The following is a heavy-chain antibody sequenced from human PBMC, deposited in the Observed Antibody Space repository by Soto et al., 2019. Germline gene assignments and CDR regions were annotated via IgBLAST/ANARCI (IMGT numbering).Heavy chain of an antibody. D-gene: IGHD6-13*01. CDR1: GYTFTSYD. CDR2: MNPNSGNT. V-gene: IGHV1-8*01. J-gene: IGHJ6*02. CDR3: ASRGYSSSWYYYYYYGMDV. Sequence: QVQLVQSGAEVKKPGASVKVSCKASGYTFTSYDINWVRQATGQGLEWMGWMNPNSGNTGYAQKFQGRVTMTRKTSIATAYMELSSLRSEDTAVYYCASRGYSSSWYYYYYYGMDVWGQGTTVTVSS.